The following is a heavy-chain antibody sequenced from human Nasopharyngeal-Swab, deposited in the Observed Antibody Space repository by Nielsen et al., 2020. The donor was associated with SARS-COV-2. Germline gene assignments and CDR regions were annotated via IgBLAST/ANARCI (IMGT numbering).Heavy chain of an antibody. Sequence: VRQAPGKGLEWVAVISYDGSNKYYADSVKGRFTISRDNSKNTLYLQMNSLRAEDTAVYYCAKDQSINWFDPWGQGTLVRLL. V-gene: IGHV3-30*18. J-gene: IGHJ5*02. CDR2: ISYDGSNK. CDR3: AKDQSINWFDP. D-gene: IGHD2-21*01.